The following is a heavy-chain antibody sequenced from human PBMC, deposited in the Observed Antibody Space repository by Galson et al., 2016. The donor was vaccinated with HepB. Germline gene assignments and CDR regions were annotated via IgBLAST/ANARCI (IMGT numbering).Heavy chain of an antibody. CDR1: GFTFNTYS. CDR3: ARGSNDWAGIDY. J-gene: IGHJ4*02. CDR2: ITSRSDI. D-gene: IGHD1-1*01. V-gene: IGHV3-21*01. Sequence: SLRLSCAASGFTFNTYSMNWVRQAPGKGREWVSSITSRSDIYYTDSVKGRFNISRDNAKNSLYLQMNSLGAEDTAVYFCARGSNDWAGIDYWGQGTLVTVSS.